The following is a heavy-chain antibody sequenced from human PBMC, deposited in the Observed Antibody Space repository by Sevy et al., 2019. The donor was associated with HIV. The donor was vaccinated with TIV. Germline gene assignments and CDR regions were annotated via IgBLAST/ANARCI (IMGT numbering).Heavy chain of an antibody. V-gene: IGHV4-59*01. J-gene: IGHJ4*02. CDR2: FYYSGIT. Sequence: SETLSLTCTVSGDSISSYYWSWIRQPPGKGLEWIGYFYYSGITNYNPSVKSRVTISVDTSRNQISLKLSSVTAADTAVYYCARGIVAYYFYYWGQGTLVTVSS. CDR1: GDSISSYY. D-gene: IGHD5-12*01. CDR3: ARGIVAYYFYY.